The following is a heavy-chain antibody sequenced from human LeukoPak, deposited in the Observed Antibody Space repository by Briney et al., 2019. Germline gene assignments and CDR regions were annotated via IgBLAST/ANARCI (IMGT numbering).Heavy chain of an antibody. Sequence: GGSLRLSCAASGFTFSSYAMSWVRQAPGKGLEWVSSISSSSSYIYYADSVKGRFTISRDNAKNSLYLQMNSLRAEDTAVYYCARIRGVIIDYWGQGTLVTVSS. V-gene: IGHV3-21*01. CDR2: ISSSSSYI. CDR3: ARIRGVIIDY. J-gene: IGHJ4*02. D-gene: IGHD3-10*01. CDR1: GFTFSSYA.